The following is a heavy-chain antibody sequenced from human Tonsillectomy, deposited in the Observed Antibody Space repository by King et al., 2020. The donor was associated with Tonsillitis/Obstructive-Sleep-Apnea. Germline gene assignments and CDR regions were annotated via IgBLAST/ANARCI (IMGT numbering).Heavy chain of an antibody. V-gene: IGHV3-30*04. CDR2: ISYDGSNK. D-gene: IGHD2-2*01. Sequence: QLVQSGGGVVQPGRSLRLSCTASGFTFSSYAMHWVRQAPGKGLEWVAVISYDGSNKYYADSVKGRFTISRDNSKNTLYLQMNSLRAEDTDVYYCARGGYCSSTSCPERYYYYYMDVWGKGTTVTVSS. J-gene: IGHJ6*03. CDR1: GFTFSSYA. CDR3: ARGGYCSSTSCPERYYYYYMDV.